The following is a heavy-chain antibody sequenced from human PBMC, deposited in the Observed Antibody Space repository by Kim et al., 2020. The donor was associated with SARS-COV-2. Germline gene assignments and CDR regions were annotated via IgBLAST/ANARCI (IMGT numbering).Heavy chain of an antibody. Sequence: GGSLRLSCAASGFTFSSYAMHWVRQAPGKGLEWVAVISYDGSNKYYADSVKGRFTISRDNSKNTLYLQMNSLRAEDTAVYYCARESWELDALDYWGQGTLVTVSS. V-gene: IGHV3-30*04. J-gene: IGHJ4*02. CDR2: ISYDGSNK. CDR1: GFTFSSYA. D-gene: IGHD1-26*01. CDR3: ARESWELDALDY.